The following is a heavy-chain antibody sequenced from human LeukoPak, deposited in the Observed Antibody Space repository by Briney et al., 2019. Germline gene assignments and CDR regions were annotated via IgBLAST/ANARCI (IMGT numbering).Heavy chain of an antibody. CDR2: INPNSGGT. CDR3: ARLLANGDYFDC. D-gene: IGHD4-17*01. V-gene: IGHV1-2*02. Sequence: ASVKVSCKASGYTFTGYYMHWVRQAPGQGLEWMGWINPNSGGTNYAQKFQGRVTMTRDTSISTAYMELSRLRSDDTAVYYCARLLANGDYFDCWGQGTLVTVSS. J-gene: IGHJ4*02. CDR1: GYTFTGYY.